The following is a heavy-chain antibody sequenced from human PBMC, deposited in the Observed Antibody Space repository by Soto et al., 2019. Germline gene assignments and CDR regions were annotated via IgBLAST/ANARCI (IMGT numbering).Heavy chain of an antibody. CDR1: GSTFRNYA. D-gene: IGHD2-15*01. CDR3: ARGDREDIAVVIGVRPGEYGVDV. J-gene: IGHJ6*02. CDR2: ISYDGGNK. V-gene: IGHV3-30-3*01. Sequence: QVQLVESGGGVVQPGRSLRLSCAASGSTFRNYAMHWARQAPGKGLECVAVISYDGGNKFYRDYVKGRFTISRDNSKNTLYLQINSLRYEDTAVYYCARGDREDIAVVIGVRPGEYGVDVWGQGTTVTVSS.